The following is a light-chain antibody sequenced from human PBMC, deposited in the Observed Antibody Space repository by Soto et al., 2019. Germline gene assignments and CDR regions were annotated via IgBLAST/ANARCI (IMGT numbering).Light chain of an antibody. CDR2: GAS. J-gene: IGKJ1*01. CDR1: QSVSSSY. Sequence: EIVLTQSPGTLSLSPGERATLSCRASQSVSSSYLGWYQQKPGQAPRLLIYGASSRATGIPERFSGSGSGTDFTLTISRLEPEDFAVYYCQQYGSSPRTFGQGTKVEIK. CDR3: QQYGSSPRT. V-gene: IGKV3-20*01.